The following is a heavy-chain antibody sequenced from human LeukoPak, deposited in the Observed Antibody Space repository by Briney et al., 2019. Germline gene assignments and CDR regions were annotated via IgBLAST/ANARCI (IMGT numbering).Heavy chain of an antibody. CDR3: ASIWFGEIGAWFDP. Sequence: SETLSLTCTVSGGSISSGDYYWSWFRQPPGKGREWIEYIYYSGSTYYNPSLKSRVTISVDTSKNQFSLKLSSVTAADTAVYYCASIWFGEIGAWFDPWGQGTLVTVSS. CDR1: GGSISSGDYY. D-gene: IGHD3-10*01. V-gene: IGHV4-30-4*01. CDR2: IYYSGST. J-gene: IGHJ5*02.